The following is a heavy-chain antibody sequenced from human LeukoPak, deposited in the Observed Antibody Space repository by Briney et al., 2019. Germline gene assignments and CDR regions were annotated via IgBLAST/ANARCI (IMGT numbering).Heavy chain of an antibody. CDR2: SYHFGST. V-gene: IGHV4-61*08. D-gene: IGHD6-25*01. J-gene: IGHJ4*02. Sequence: SETLSLTCTVSGDPISSHSDYKWTWIRQPPGKGLEWIGYSYHFGSTNYNPSLKSRVTISVDTSKNQFSLKLTSVTAADTAVYYCARRGRNSSGWQDYLWGQGTRVTVSS. CDR1: GDPISSHSDY. CDR3: ARRGRNSSGWQDYL.